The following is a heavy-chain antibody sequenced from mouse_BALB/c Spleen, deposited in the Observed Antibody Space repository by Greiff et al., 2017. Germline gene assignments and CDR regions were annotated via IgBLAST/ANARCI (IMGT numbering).Heavy chain of an antibody. J-gene: IGHJ4*01. Sequence: VQLKESGPGLVKPSQSLSLTCTVTGYSITSDYAWNWIRQFPGNKLEWMGYISYSGSTSYNPSLKSRISITRDTSKNQFFLQLNSVTTEDTATYYCARKYYGYRDYWGQGTSVTVSS. CDR1: GYSITSDYA. V-gene: IGHV3-2*02. CDR3: ARKYYGYRDY. D-gene: IGHD1-2*01. CDR2: ISYSGST.